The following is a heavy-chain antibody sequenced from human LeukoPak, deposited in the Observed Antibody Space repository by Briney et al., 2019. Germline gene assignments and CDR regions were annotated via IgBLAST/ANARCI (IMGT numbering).Heavy chain of an antibody. J-gene: IGHJ4*02. V-gene: IGHV1-8*01. D-gene: IGHD2-2*01. CDR2: MNPNSGNT. CDR1: GYTFTSYD. Sequence: ASVKVSCKASGYTFTSYDINWVRQATGQGLEWMGWMNPNSGNTGYAQKFQGRVTMTRNTSIGTAYMELSSLRSEDTAVYCCARVGRRYCSSTSCYVHYWGQGTLVTVSS. CDR3: ARVGRRYCSSTSCYVHY.